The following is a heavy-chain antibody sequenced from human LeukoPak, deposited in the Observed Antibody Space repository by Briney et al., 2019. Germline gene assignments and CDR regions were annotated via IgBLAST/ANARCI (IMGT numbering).Heavy chain of an antibody. V-gene: IGHV3-30*18. J-gene: IGHJ4*02. D-gene: IGHD3-9*01. CDR2: ISYDGSNK. CDR3: AKDWLYYDILTGYYLDY. CDR1: GFTFSSYG. Sequence: GGSLRLSCAASGFTFSSYGMHWVRQAPGKGLEWVAVISYDGSNKYYADSVKGRFTISRDNSKNTLYLQMNSLRAEVTAVYYCAKDWLYYDILTGYYLDYWGQGTLVTVSS.